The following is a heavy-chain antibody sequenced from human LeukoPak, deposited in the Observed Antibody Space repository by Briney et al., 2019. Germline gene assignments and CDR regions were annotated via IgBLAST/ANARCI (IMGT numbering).Heavy chain of an antibody. J-gene: IGHJ6*04. CDR1: GFTFSSYA. CDR3: AKSDYYYYYGMDV. CDR2: ISGGGGST. V-gene: IGHV3-23*01. Sequence: GGSLRLSCAAPGFTFSSYAMSWVRQAPGKGLEWVSAISGGGGSTYYADSVKGRFTISRDNSKNTLYLQMNSLRAEDTAVYYCAKSDYYYYYGMDVWGKGTTVTVSS.